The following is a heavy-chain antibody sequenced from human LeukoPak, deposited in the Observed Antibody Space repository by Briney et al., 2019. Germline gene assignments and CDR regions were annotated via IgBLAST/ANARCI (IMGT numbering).Heavy chain of an antibody. CDR1: GGYISSSSYY. CDR3: ARRRYYDSTGYLD. CDR2: IYYTGRT. V-gene: IGHV4-39*01. D-gene: IGHD3-22*01. J-gene: IGHJ1*01. Sequence: SETLSHTCTVSGGYISSSSYYWGWIRQPPGKGLEWIGDIYYTGRTYYNSSLKSRLTVSIDTSKNQFSLNLASLTAADTAVYYCARRRYYDSTGYLDWGQGTLITVSS.